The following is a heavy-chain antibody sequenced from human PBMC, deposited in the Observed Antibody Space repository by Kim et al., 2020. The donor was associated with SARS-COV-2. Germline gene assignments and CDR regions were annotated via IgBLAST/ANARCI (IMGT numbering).Heavy chain of an antibody. V-gene: IGHV1-69*01. Sequence: YAQKFQGRVTITADESTSTAYMELSSLRSEDTAVYYCARPLYSGSYPPGYWGQGTLVTVSS. D-gene: IGHD1-26*01. CDR3: ARPLYSGSYPPGY. J-gene: IGHJ4*02.